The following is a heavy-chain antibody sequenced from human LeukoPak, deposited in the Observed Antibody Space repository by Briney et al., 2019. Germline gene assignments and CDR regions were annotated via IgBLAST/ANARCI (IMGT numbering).Heavy chain of an antibody. D-gene: IGHD6-6*01. Sequence: GASVKVSCKASGYTFTGYYMHWVRQAPGQGLEWMGWINPKSGGTNYAQKFQGRVTMTRDTSISTAYMELSSLRSEDTAVYYCARQFQSIAARPYSNYYYYYMDVWGKGTTVTVSS. J-gene: IGHJ6*03. CDR1: GYTFTGYY. CDR2: INPKSGGT. CDR3: ARQFQSIAARPYSNYYYYYMDV. V-gene: IGHV1-2*02.